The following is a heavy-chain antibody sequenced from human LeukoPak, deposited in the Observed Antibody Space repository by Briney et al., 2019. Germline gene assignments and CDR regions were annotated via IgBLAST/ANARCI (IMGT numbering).Heavy chain of an antibody. CDR3: ARDWGRGSGSYYPHDY. CDR1: GFTFSSYA. Sequence: GGSLRLSCAASGFTFSSYAMHWVRQAPGKGLEWVAVTSYDGSNKYYADSVKGRFTISRDNSKNTLYLQMNSLRAEDTAVYYCARDWGRGSGSYYPHDYWGQGTLVTVSS. J-gene: IGHJ4*02. V-gene: IGHV3-30-3*01. CDR2: TSYDGSNK. D-gene: IGHD3-10*01.